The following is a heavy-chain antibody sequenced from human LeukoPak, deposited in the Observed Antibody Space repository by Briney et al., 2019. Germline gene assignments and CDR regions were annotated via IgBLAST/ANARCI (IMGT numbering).Heavy chain of an antibody. D-gene: IGHD6-6*01. CDR2: INLNSRTI. Sequence: GGSLRLSCAASGFTFSRYSMNWVRQAPGKGLEWVSYINLNSRTIDYADSVRGRFTISRDNAKSSLYLQMYSLRADDTAVYYCARGGAARPDYWGQGTLVTVFS. J-gene: IGHJ4*02. CDR1: GFTFSRYS. CDR3: ARGGAARPDY. V-gene: IGHV3-48*01.